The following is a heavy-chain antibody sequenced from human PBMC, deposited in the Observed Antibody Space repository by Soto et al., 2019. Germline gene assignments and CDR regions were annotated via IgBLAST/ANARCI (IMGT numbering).Heavy chain of an antibody. D-gene: IGHD1-26*01. V-gene: IGHV1-69*13. J-gene: IGHJ4*02. Sequence: SVKVSCKASGGTFSSYAISWVRQAPGQGLEWMGGIIPIFGTANYAQKFQGRVTITADESTSTAYMELSSLRSEDTAVYYCASLRGDPRGSYYTPNDYWGQGTLVTVSS. CDR3: ASLRGDPRGSYYTPNDY. CDR2: IIPIFGTA. CDR1: GGTFSSYA.